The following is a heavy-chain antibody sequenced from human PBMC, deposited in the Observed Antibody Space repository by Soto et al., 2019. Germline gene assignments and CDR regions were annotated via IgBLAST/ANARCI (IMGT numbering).Heavy chain of an antibody. J-gene: IGHJ6*03. CDR2: IYHSGST. CDR1: GGSISSYY. Sequence: SETLSLTCTVSGGSISSYYWSWIRQPPGKGLEWIGEIYHSGSTNYNPSLKSRVTISVDKSKNQFSLKLSSVTAADTAVYYCAREIVVVPAANVYYYYYYMDVWGKGTTVTVSS. D-gene: IGHD2-2*01. CDR3: AREIVVVPAANVYYYYYYMDV. V-gene: IGHV4-59*12.